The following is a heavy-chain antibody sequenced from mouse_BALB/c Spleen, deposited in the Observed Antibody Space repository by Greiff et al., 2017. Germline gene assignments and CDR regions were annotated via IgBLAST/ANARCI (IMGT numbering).Heavy chain of an antibody. CDR3: VRERGVYEGWFAY. V-gene: IGHV10S3*01. D-gene: IGHD2-3*01. CDR1: GFTFNTNA. CDR2: IRSKSNNYAT. Sequence: GGGLVQPKGSLKLSCAASGFTFNTNAMNWVRQAPGKGLEWVARIRSKSNNYATYYADSVKDRFTISRDDSQSMLYLQMNNLKTEDTAMYYCVRERGVYEGWFAYWGQGTLVTVSA. J-gene: IGHJ3*01.